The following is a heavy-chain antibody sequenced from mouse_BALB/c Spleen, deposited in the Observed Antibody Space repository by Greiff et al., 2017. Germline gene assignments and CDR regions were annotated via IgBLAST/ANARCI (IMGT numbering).Heavy chain of an antibody. CDR3: VRGGAGYAMDY. CDR2: IWTGGGT. Sequence: QVQLQQSGPGLVAPSQSLSITCTVSGFSLTSYDISWIRQPPGKGLEWLGVIWTGGGTNYNSAFMSRLSISKDNSKSQVFLKMNSLQTDDTAIYYCVRGGAGYAMDYWGQGTSVTVSS. V-gene: IGHV2-9-2*01. J-gene: IGHJ4*01. CDR1: GFSLTSYD.